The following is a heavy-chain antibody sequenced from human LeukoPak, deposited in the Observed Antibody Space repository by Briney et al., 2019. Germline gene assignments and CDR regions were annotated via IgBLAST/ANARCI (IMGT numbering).Heavy chain of an antibody. J-gene: IGHJ4*02. Sequence: GGSLRLSCAASGFTFSYYWMHWVRQAPGKGLVWVSRINSDGSSTSYADSVKGRFTISRDNAKNTLYLQMNSLRAEDTAVYYCARAQWGLGELSYFDYWGQGTLVTVSS. D-gene: IGHD3-10*01. V-gene: IGHV3-74*01. CDR1: GFTFSYYW. CDR2: INSDGSST. CDR3: ARAQWGLGELSYFDY.